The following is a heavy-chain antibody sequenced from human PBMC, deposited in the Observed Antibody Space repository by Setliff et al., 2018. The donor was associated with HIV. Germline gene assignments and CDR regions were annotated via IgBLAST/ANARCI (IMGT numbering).Heavy chain of an antibody. CDR3: GRAGDYGDYVIDY. J-gene: IGHJ4*02. D-gene: IGHD4-17*01. Sequence: ASVKVSCKASGYSFINHAMHWVRQAPGQRLEWMGWINVGSGKTQYSQEFQGRVTITRDTSATTAYMELSSLTSEDTAVYYCGRAGDYGDYVIDYWGQGTLVTVSS. CDR1: GYSFINHA. CDR2: INVGSGKT. V-gene: IGHV1-3*01.